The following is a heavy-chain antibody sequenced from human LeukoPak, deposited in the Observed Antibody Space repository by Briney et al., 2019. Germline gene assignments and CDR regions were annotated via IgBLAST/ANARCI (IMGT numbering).Heavy chain of an antibody. CDR2: INPSGGST. V-gene: IGHV1-46*01. Sequence: ASVKVSCKASGGTFSSYAISWVRQAPGQGLEWMGIINPSGGSTSYAQKFQGRVTMTRDTSTSTVYMELSSLRSEDTAVYYCAREGHGDYVVDYWGQGTLVTVSS. CDR3: AREGHGDYVVDY. J-gene: IGHJ4*02. CDR1: GGTFSSYA. D-gene: IGHD4-17*01.